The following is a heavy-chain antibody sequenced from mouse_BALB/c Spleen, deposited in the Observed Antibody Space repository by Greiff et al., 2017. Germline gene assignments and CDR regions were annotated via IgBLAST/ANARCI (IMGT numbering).Heavy chain of an antibody. CDR3: TRSRVGGNYEWFAY. CDR2: ISPGNSDT. CDR1: GYSFPISW. D-gene: IGHD2-1*01. V-gene: IGHV1-5*01. Sequence: VQLQQSGTVLARPGASVKMSCTASGYSFPISWMPWVKPRPGQGLEWIGAISPGNSDTSYNQKFKCKAKLTAVTSASTAYMELSSLTNEDSAVYYCTRSRVGGNYEWFAYWGQGTLVTVSA. J-gene: IGHJ3*01.